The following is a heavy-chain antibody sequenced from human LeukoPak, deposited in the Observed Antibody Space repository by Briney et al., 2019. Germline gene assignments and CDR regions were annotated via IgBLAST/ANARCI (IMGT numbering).Heavy chain of an antibody. CDR3: ARHSSYVSPVRY. J-gene: IGHJ4*02. V-gene: IGHV4-39*01. Sequence: SETLSLTCTVSGGSIRNSSYYWGWIRQPPGKGLEWIGSISYSGSTFYNPYLKSRVTKSADTSNIQFSLKLTSVTAADTAVYFCARHSSYVSPVRYWGQGTLVTVSP. CDR1: GGSIRNSSYY. CDR2: ISYSGST. D-gene: IGHD3-10*02.